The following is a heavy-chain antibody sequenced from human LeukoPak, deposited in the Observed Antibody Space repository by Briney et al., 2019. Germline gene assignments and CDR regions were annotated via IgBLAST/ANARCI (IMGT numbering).Heavy chain of an antibody. V-gene: IGHV1-46*01. CDR2: FNSSGGST. CDR1: GYTFTSYY. Sequence: ASVRVSCKASGYTFTSYYMHWVRQAPGQGLEWMGIFNSSGGSTSYAQKFQGRVTMTRDTSTSTVYMELSSLRSEDTAVYYCARGLAAAGTPTDYWGQGTLVTVSS. D-gene: IGHD6-13*01. J-gene: IGHJ4*02. CDR3: ARGLAAAGTPTDY.